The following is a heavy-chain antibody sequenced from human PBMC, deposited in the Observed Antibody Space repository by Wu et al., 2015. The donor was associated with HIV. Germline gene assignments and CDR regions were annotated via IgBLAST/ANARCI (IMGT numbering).Heavy chain of an antibody. CDR2: IIPIFGTA. D-gene: IGHD2-21*02. Sequence: QVQLVQSGAEVKKPGSSVKVSCKASGGTFSSYAISWVRQAPGQGLEWMGRIIPIFGTANYAQKFQGRVTITADESTSTAYMELSSLRSEDTAVYYCASGYCGGDCYSGAPFDYWGQGTLVTVSS. V-gene: IGHV1-69*13. J-gene: IGHJ4*02. CDR3: ASGYCGGDCYSGAPFDY. CDR1: GGTFSSYA.